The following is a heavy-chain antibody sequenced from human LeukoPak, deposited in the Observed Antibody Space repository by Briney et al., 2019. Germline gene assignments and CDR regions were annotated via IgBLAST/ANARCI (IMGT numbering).Heavy chain of an antibody. J-gene: IGHJ4*02. CDR2: ISNSGGST. D-gene: IGHD5-12*01. CDR3: ARALDIVATITPIDH. Sequence: PGGSLRLSCAASGFTGFTFSSYAMSWVRQAPGKGLAWISVISNSGGSTFYADSVKGRFTISRDNSKNTLYLQMNSLRAKDTAVYYCARALDIVATITPIDHWGQGTLVTVSS. V-gene: IGHV3-23*01. CDR1: GFTGFTFSSYA.